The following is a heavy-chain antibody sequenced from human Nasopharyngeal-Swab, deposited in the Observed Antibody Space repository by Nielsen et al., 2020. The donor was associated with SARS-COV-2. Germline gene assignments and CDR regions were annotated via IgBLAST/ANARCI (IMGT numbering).Heavy chain of an antibody. CDR3: AKDNNPYYYDSSGYAFDI. D-gene: IGHD3-22*01. Sequence: WIRRPPGKGLEWVSGISWNSGSTGYADSVKGRFTISRDNAKNSLYLQMNSLRAEDTALYYCAKDNNPYYYDSSGYAFDIWGQGTMVTVSS. J-gene: IGHJ3*02. V-gene: IGHV3-9*01. CDR2: ISWNSGST.